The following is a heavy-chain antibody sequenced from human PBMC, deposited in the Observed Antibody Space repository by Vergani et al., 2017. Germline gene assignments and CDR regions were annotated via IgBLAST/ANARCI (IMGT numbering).Heavy chain of an antibody. CDR2: ISGDGGST. V-gene: IGHV3-43*02. J-gene: IGHJ3*02. D-gene: IGHD3-3*01. CDR3: AKYLYDDFWSGQKANDAFDI. CDR1: GFTFDDYA. Sequence: EVQLVESGGGVVQPGGSLRLSCEASGFTFDDYAMHWVRQAPGKGLEWVSRISGDGGSTYYADSVKGRFTISRDNSKNYLYLQMNSLRTEDTALYYCAKYLYDDFWSGQKANDAFDIWGQGTMVTVSS.